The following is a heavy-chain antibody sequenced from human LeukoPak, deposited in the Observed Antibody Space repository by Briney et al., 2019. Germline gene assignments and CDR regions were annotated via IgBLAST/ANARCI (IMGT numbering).Heavy chain of an antibody. Sequence: SETLSLTXTVSGGSISSSSYYWGWIRQPPGKGLEWIGSIYYSGSTYYNPSLKSRVTISVDTSKNQFSLKLSSVTAADTAVYYCARLIAVAMAAFDIWGQGTMVTVSS. CDR1: GGSISSSSYY. D-gene: IGHD6-19*01. CDR2: IYYSGST. CDR3: ARLIAVAMAAFDI. J-gene: IGHJ3*02. V-gene: IGHV4-39*01.